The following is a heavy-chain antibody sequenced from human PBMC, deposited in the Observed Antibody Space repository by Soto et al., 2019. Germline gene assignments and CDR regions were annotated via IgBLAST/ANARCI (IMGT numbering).Heavy chain of an antibody. Sequence: QVQLVESGGGVVQPGRSLRLSCAASGFTFSSYGMHWVRQAPGKGLEWVALISSDGSNKYYADSVKGRFTISRDNSKNTLYLQMNSLRAEDTAVYYRAKVRADYYYGSGPFDYWGQGNLVTVSS. J-gene: IGHJ4*02. CDR1: GFTFSSYG. CDR3: AKVRADYYYGSGPFDY. CDR2: ISSDGSNK. V-gene: IGHV3-30*18. D-gene: IGHD3-10*01.